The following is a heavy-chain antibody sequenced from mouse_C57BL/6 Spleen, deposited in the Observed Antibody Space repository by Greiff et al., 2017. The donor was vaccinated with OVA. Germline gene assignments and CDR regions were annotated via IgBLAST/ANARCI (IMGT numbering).Heavy chain of an antibody. D-gene: IGHD1-1*01. V-gene: IGHV5-17*01. CDR3: ARRILRSYWYFDV. J-gene: IGHJ1*03. CDR2: ISSGSSTI. Sequence: VQLKESGGGLVKPGGSLKLSCAASGFTFSDYGMHWVRQAPEKGLEWVAYISSGSSTIYYADTVKGRFTISRDNAKNTLFLQMTSLRSEDTAMYYCARRILRSYWYFDVWGTGTTVTVSS. CDR1: GFTFSDYG.